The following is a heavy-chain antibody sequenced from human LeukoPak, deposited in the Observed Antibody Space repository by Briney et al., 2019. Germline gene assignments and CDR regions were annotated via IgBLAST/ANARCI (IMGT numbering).Heavy chain of an antibody. J-gene: IGHJ4*02. CDR3: ARGPGIAVAGTYYFDY. Sequence: SETLSLTCAVYGGSFSGYYWSWIRQPPGKGLEWIGEINHSGSTNYNPSLKSRVTISVDTSKNQFSLKLSSVTAADTAVYYCARGPGIAVAGTYYFDYWGQGTLVTVSS. CDR1: GGSFSGYY. V-gene: IGHV4-34*01. D-gene: IGHD6-19*01. CDR2: INHSGST.